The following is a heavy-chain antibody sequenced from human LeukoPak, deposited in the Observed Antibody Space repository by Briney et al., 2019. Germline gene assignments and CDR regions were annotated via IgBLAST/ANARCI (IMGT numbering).Heavy chain of an antibody. CDR1: GFSLSSFE. D-gene: IGHD3-22*01. Sequence: PGGSLRLSCAASGFSLSSFEMNWVRQAPGKGLEWVSYISYSGSTIYYADSVRGRFTISRDNAKNSLYLQMDSLRAEDTAVYYCARATYYDSSGYYRGYFDYWGQGTLVTVSS. CDR2: ISYSGSTI. J-gene: IGHJ4*02. V-gene: IGHV3-48*03. CDR3: ARATYYDSSGYYRGYFDY.